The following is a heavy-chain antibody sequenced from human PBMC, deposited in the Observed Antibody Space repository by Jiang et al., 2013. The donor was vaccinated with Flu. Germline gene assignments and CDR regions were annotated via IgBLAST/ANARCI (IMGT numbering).Heavy chain of an antibody. CDR3: ARDLPTTGDLRSLDY. J-gene: IGHJ4*02. V-gene: IGHV1-18*01. Sequence: CGAEVKKPGASVKVSCKASGYTFTSYGISWVRQAPGQGLEWMGWISAYKGNTNYAQKLQGRVTMTTDTSTSTAYMELRSLRSDDTAVYYCARDLPTTGDLRSLDYWGQGTLVTVSS. CDR1: GYTFTSYG. D-gene: IGHD1-26*01. CDR2: ISAYKGNT.